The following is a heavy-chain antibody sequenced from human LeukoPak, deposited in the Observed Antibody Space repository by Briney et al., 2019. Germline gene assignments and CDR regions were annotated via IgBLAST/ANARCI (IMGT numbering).Heavy chain of an antibody. Sequence: WGSLSLSCAASGFTFSDSYMTWVRQAPGKGVEWVAYISGSGHDINYSDSVKGRFTISRDNAKNSLYLQMNSLRAEDTAVYYCARLLVYNSGGEAFDHWGQGTLVTVSS. CDR2: ISGSGHDI. D-gene: IGHD1-20*01. V-gene: IGHV3-11*04. CDR1: GFTFSDSY. CDR3: ARLLVYNSGGEAFDH. J-gene: IGHJ4*02.